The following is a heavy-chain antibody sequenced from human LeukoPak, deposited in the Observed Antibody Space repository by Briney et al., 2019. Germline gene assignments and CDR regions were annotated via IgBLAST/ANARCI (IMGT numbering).Heavy chain of an antibody. V-gene: IGHV3-74*01. J-gene: IGHJ4*02. CDR1: GFDFSSNW. D-gene: IGHD3-3*01. CDR3: AKDHYWSIDY. Sequence: GGSLRLSCAASGFDFSSNWMHWVRHAPGQGLVWVSRIKGDGISTNYADSVKGRFTISRDIAKNTLYLQMNSPRAEDTGVYYCAKDHYWSIDYWGRGTLVTVSS. CDR2: IKGDGIST.